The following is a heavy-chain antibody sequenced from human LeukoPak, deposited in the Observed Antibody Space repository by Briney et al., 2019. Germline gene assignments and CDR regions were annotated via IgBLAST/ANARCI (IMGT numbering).Heavy chain of an antibody. CDR3: AKDLSPYYYDSSGYYEPWGY. J-gene: IGHJ4*02. D-gene: IGHD3-22*01. CDR1: GFTFSSYG. CDR2: ISYDGSNK. Sequence: GRSLRLSCAASGFTFSSYGMHWVRQAPGKGLEWVAVISYDGSNKYYADSVKGRFTISRDNSKNTLYLQMNSLRAEDTAVYYCAKDLSPYYYDSSGYYEPWGYWGQGTLVTVS. V-gene: IGHV3-30*18.